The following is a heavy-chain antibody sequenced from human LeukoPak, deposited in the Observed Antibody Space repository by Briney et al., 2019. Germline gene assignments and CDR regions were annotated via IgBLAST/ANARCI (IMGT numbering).Heavy chain of an antibody. CDR1: GFSLITSGVG. V-gene: IGHV2-5*02. Sequence: SGPTLVNPTQTLTLTCTFSGFSLITSGVGLGWIRQPPGKALEWIALIYWDDDKRYSPSLKSRLTITKDTSKNQVVLTMTNVDPVDTATYYCAHRQEYRRDWSVGWFDPWGQGTLVTVSS. J-gene: IGHJ5*02. D-gene: IGHD6-19*01. CDR2: IYWDDDK. CDR3: AHRQEYRRDWSVGWFDP.